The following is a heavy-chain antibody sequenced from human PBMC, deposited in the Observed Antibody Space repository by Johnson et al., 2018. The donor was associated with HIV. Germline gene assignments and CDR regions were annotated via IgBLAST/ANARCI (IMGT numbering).Heavy chain of an antibody. J-gene: IGHJ3*02. D-gene: IGHD3-16*01. CDR2: IRYDGSNK. V-gene: IGHV3-30*02. CDR3: AKVGAQQWDAFDI. Sequence: QVQLVESGGGLVQPGGSLRLSCAASGFTFSSYGMHWVRQAPGKGLEWVAIIRYDGSNKYYADSVKGRFTISRDNSKNTLYLQMNSLRAEDTAVYYCAKVGAQQWDAFDIWGQGTMVTVSS. CDR1: GFTFSSYG.